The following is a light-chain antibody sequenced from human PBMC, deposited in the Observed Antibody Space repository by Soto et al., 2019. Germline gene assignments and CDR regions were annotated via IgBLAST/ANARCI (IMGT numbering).Light chain of an antibody. CDR2: GAS. Sequence: EIVMTQSPATLSVSPGERATLSCRASQSVSSNLAWYQQKPGQAPRLLIYGASTRATGIPARFSGSGSGTAFTLTISSLQSEDVAVYYCQQYNNWPPLTFGGGTKVEIK. V-gene: IGKV3-15*01. CDR1: QSVSSN. CDR3: QQYNNWPPLT. J-gene: IGKJ4*01.